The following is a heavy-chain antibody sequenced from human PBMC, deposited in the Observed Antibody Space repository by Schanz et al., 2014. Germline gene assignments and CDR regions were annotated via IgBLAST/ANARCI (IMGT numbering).Heavy chain of an antibody. CDR2: IYYSGST. Sequence: QLQMQELGPGLVKPSETLSLTCSVSGDSISSTSYYWGWIRQPPGKGLEWIGSIYYSGSTYYNASLKSRVTIPVDTSKNHFPLKLTSVTAADSAVYYCARLWGGWRIPDYWGQGTLVTVSS. V-gene: IGHV4-39*01. D-gene: IGHD6-19*01. CDR1: GDSISSTSYY. CDR3: ARLWGGWRIPDY. J-gene: IGHJ4*02.